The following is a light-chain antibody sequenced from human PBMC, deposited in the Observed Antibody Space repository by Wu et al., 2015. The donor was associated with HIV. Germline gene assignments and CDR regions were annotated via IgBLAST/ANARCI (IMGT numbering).Light chain of an antibody. Sequence: EIVMTQSPATLSVSPGERATLSCRASQSVSSNLAWYQQKPGQAPRLVIYGASSRARGIPDRFRGSGSGTDFTLTISKLEPEDFAVYFCHHYGWAPKAFGGGTKVEIK. CDR1: QSVSSN. CDR3: HHYGWAPKA. V-gene: IGKV3-20*01. J-gene: IGKJ4*01. CDR2: GAS.